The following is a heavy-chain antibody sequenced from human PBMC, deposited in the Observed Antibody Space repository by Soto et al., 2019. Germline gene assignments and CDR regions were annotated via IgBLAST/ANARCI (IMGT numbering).Heavy chain of an antibody. V-gene: IGHV1-69*01. Sequence: QVQLVQSGAELKKPGSSVEVSCKASGGTFGNFAISWVRQAPGQGPEWVAGIIPIYGTSNYADDFRGRITLTADESTATAYMERSSLKSEDTAIHYCAPGTRDGYNHWYFDLWGRGTPFTVSS. CDR3: APGTRDGYNHWYFDL. J-gene: IGHJ2*01. CDR2: IIPIYGTS. CDR1: GGTFGNFA. D-gene: IGHD1-7*01.